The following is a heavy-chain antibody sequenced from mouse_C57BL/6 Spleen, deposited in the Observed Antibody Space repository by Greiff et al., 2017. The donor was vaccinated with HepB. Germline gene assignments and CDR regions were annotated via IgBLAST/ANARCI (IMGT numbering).Heavy chain of an antibody. Sequence: QVQLQQPGAELVMPGASVKLSCKASGYTFTSYWMHWVKQRPGQGLEWIGEIDPSDSYTNYNQKFKGKSTLTVDKSSSTAYMQLSSLTSEDSAVYYCARRLDYTEGYFDYWGQGTTLTVSS. CDR3: ARRLDYTEGYFDY. CDR1: GYTFTSYW. V-gene: IGHV1-69*01. CDR2: IDPSDSYT. J-gene: IGHJ2*01. D-gene: IGHD2-13*01.